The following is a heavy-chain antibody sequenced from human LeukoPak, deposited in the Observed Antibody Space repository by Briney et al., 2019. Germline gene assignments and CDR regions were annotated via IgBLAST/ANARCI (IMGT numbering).Heavy chain of an antibody. D-gene: IGHD4-17*01. CDR3: ASVVRYGGYFFDY. V-gene: IGHV1-2*02. CDR2: INPNSGGT. J-gene: IGHJ4*02. Sequence: GASVKVSCKASGYTFTDYYMHWVRQAPGQGLEWMGWINPNSGGTNYAQKFQGRVTMTRDTSISTAYMELSRLRSDDTAVYYCASVVRYGGYFFDYWGQGTLLTVSS. CDR1: GYTFTDYY.